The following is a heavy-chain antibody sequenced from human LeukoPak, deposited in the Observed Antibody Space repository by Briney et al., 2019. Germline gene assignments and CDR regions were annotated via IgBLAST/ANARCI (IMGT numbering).Heavy chain of an antibody. D-gene: IGHD3-10*01. V-gene: IGHV4-38-2*02. CDR3: ARLAVRGVVDY. J-gene: IGHJ4*02. Sequence: PSETLSLTCTVSGYSISSGYYWGWIRQPPGKGLEWIGYIYHSGSTNYNPSLKSRVTISVDTSKNQFSLKLNSVTAADTAVYYCARLAVRGVVDYWGQGTLVTVSS. CDR1: GYSISSGYY. CDR2: IYHSGST.